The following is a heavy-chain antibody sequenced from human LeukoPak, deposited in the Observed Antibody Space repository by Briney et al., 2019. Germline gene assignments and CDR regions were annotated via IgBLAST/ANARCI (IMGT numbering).Heavy chain of an antibody. CDR3: ARYCSGGSCYSAFDY. CDR2: IYSSGST. D-gene: IGHD2-15*01. J-gene: IGHJ4*02. Sequence: SETLSLTCTVSGGSISSSSYYWGWIRQPPGKGLEWIGSIYSSGSTYYNPSLKSRVTISVDTSKNQFSLKLSSVTAADTAVYYCARYCSGGSCYSAFDYWGQGTLVTVSS. V-gene: IGHV4-39*01. CDR1: GGSISSSSYY.